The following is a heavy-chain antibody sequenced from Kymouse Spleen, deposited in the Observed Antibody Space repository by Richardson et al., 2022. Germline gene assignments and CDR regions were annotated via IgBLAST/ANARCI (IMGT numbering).Heavy chain of an antibody. Sequence: QVQLQESGPGLVKPSETLSLTCTVSGGSVSSGSYYWSWIRQPPGKGLEWIGYIYYSGSTNYNPSLKSRVTISVDTSKNQFSLKLSSVTAADTAVYYCATSYGSGSPYYYYYGMDVWGQGTTVTVSS. V-gene: IGHV4-61*01. D-gene: IGHD3-10*01. CDR1: GGSVSSGSYY. CDR3: ATSYGSGSPYYYYYGMDV. J-gene: IGHJ6*02. CDR2: IYYSGST.